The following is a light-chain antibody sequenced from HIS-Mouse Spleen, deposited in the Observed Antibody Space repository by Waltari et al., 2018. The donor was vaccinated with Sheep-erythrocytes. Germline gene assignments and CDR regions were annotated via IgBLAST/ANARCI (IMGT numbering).Light chain of an antibody. CDR3: QQFNSDPLP. J-gene: IGKJ4*01. Sequence: AIQLTQSPSSLSASVGDRVTITCQERKGISSALAWYQQKQGNAPKPLIFDASRLESGVPSRFSGIGSGTEFTLTISCLQPEDFATYACQQFNSDPLPFGGGTKVEIK. CDR2: DAS. V-gene: IGKV1-13*02. CDR1: KGISSA.